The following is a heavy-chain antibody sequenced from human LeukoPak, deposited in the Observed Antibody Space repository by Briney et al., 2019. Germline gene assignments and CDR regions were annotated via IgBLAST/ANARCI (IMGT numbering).Heavy chain of an antibody. CDR1: GYSFTSYW. CDR3: ARVEMATIGSYYYYYGMDV. J-gene: IGHJ6*02. V-gene: IGHV5-51*01. D-gene: IGHD5-24*01. Sequence: GESLKISCQGSGYSFTSYWIGWVRQMPGKGLEWMGIIYPGDSDTRYSPSFQGQVTISADKSISTAYLQWSSLKASDTAMYYCARVEMATIGSYYYYYGMDVRGQGTTVTVSS. CDR2: IYPGDSDT.